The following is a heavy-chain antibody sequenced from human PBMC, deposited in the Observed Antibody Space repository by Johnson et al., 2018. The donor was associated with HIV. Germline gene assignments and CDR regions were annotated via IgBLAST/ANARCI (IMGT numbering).Heavy chain of an antibody. D-gene: IGHD4-17*01. CDR1: QFAFSSYY. CDR2: VNPNGGST. V-gene: IGHV3-25*05. J-gene: IGHJ3*02. Sequence: VQLVESGGGLAKPAWSPRLSCAASQFAFSSYYMNCVRLAPGNGLELVGQVNPNGGSTYLIDSGKDRFNISRDNAKNTLHLQMNSLRAEDSAVFYCARDSTPWGGDYVGYGFDIWGQGTMVIVSS. CDR3: ARDSTPWGGDYVGYGFDI.